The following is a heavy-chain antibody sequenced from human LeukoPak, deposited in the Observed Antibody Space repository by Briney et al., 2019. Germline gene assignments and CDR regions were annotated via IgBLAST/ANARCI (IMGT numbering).Heavy chain of an antibody. Sequence: PSETLSLTCTVSGGSISSSSYYWGWIRQPPGKGLEWIGSIYYSGSTYYNPSLKSRVTISVDTSKNQFSLKLSSVTAADTAVYYCARDPVLSMVRNNWFDPWGQGTLVTVSS. CDR2: IYYSGST. V-gene: IGHV4-39*07. D-gene: IGHD3-10*01. CDR1: GGSISSSSYY. J-gene: IGHJ5*02. CDR3: ARDPVLSMVRNNWFDP.